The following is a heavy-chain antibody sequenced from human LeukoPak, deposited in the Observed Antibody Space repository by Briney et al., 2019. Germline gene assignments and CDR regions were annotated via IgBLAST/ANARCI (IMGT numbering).Heavy chain of an antibody. V-gene: IGHV3-23*01. J-gene: IGHJ4*02. CDR2: ISGSGGNT. CDR1: GFTFSSYA. D-gene: IGHD1-7*01. CDR3: ARARWNYHFDY. Sequence: GASLRLSCAASGFTFSSYAMSWVRQAPGKGLEWVSAISGSGGNTYYADSVKGRFTIFRDNSKNTLYLQMNSLRADDTAVYYCARARWNYHFDYWGQGTLVTVSS.